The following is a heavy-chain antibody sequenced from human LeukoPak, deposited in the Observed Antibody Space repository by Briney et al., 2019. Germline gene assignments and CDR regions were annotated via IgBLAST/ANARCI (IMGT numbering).Heavy chain of an antibody. V-gene: IGHV4-59*01. D-gene: IGHD3-22*01. CDR1: GGSISSYY. CDR3: ARVKYYYDSSGYSQNFDY. J-gene: IGHJ4*02. Sequence: PSETLSLTCTVSGGSISSYYWSWIRQPPGKGLEWIGYIYYSGSTNYNPSLKSRVTISVDTSKNQFSLKLSSVTAADTPVYYCARVKYYYDSSGYSQNFDYWGQGTLVTVSS. CDR2: IYYSGST.